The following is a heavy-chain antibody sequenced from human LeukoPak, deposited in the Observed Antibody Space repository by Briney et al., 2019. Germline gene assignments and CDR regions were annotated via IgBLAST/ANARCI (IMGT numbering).Heavy chain of an antibody. CDR2: ISWNSGSI. D-gene: IGHD1-26*01. V-gene: IGHV3-9*03. CDR1: GFTFDDYA. Sequence: GGSLRLSCAASGFTFDDYAMHWVRQAPGKGLEWVSGISWNSGSIGYADSVKGRFTISRDNAKNSLYLQMNSLRAEDMALYYCAKDIGYSGSYPERFDIWGQGTMVTVSS. CDR3: AKDIGYSGSYPERFDI. J-gene: IGHJ3*02.